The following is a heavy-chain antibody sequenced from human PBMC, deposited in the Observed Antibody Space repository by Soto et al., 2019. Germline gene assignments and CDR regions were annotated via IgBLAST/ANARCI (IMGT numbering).Heavy chain of an antibody. V-gene: IGHV3-9*01. D-gene: IGHD6-13*01. CDR1: GFTFDDYA. CDR2: IRWNSGAI. J-gene: IGHJ6*02. Sequence: EVQLVESGGGLVQPGRSLRLSCAASGFTFDDYAMHWVRQAPGRGLEWVSSIRWNSGAIGYADSLMDRFTISRDNAKKSLYLHMKSLRPEDTALYYCAKDRHIIAAAGYGMDVWGQGTTVTVSS. CDR3: AKDRHIIAAAGYGMDV.